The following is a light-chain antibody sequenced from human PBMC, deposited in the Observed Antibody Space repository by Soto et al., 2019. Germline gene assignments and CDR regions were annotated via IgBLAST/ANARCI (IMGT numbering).Light chain of an antibody. CDR3: CSYAGSSTPYV. CDR2: EVS. Sequence: LTQPASVSWSPGQSITISCTGISSDVGSYNLVSWYQQHPGKAPKLMIYEVSKRPSGVSNRFSGSKSGNTASLTISGLQAEDEADYYCCSYAGSSTPYVFGTGTKVTVL. CDR1: SSDVGSYNL. V-gene: IGLV2-23*02. J-gene: IGLJ1*01.